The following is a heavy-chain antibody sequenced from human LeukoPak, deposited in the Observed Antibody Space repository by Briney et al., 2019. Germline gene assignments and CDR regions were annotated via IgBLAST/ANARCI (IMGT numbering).Heavy chain of an antibody. D-gene: IGHD5-12*01. Sequence: GWSLTLSCTASGFTFSNYWHWVRQAPGTAPVWISYIKSDGSVRTYASFVKGRITFSRDTANNTPYLQMNSMRAEDTAVYFWAGGESGHKFDYWGLGTLVTVSS. CDR3: AGGESGHKFDY. V-gene: IGHV3-74*01. J-gene: IGHJ4*02. CDR2: IKSDGSVR. CDR1: GFTFSNYW.